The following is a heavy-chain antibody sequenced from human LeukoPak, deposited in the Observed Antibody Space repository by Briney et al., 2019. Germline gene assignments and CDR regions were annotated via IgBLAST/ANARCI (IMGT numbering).Heavy chain of an antibody. CDR1: GFPFNVQT. Sequence: GGSLRLSCAASGFPFNVQTMSWVRQAPGEGLGWVASMRQDGSEIYYVDSVKGRFTISRDNPKNSLYLQMNSLRAEDTAVYYCARGGATRGRFENWGQGTLVTVSS. J-gene: IGHJ4*02. CDR3: ARGGATRGRFEN. D-gene: IGHD1-26*01. V-gene: IGHV3-7*01. CDR2: MRQDGSEI.